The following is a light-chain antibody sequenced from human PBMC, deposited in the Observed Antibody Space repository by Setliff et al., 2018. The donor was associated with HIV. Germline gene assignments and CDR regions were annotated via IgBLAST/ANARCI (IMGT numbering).Light chain of an antibody. CDR2: EVR. CDR1: SSDVGGYSY. Sequence: QSALTQPASVSGSPGQSITISCTGTSSDVGGYSYVSWYQQHPGKVPKLIIYEVRNRPSGVSNRFSGSKSGNTASLTISGLQAEDEADYYCSSYASSNTLPFGTGTKGTVL. CDR3: SSYASSNTLP. V-gene: IGLV2-14*01. J-gene: IGLJ1*01.